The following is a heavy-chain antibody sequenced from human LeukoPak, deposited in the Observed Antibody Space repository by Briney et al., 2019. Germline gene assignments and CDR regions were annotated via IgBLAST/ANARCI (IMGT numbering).Heavy chain of an antibody. V-gene: IGHV4-4*02. Sequence: SGTLSLTCTVSGDSINSLDLWSWVRQPPGKGLEWIGEMYLSGTTHSNPSVKSRVTISIDKSKNQFFLNLSSVTAADTAVYYCARLTIFGVVPNWFDPWGQGTLVTVSS. D-gene: IGHD3-3*01. CDR1: GDSINSLDL. J-gene: IGHJ5*02. CDR2: MYLSGTT. CDR3: ARLTIFGVVPNWFDP.